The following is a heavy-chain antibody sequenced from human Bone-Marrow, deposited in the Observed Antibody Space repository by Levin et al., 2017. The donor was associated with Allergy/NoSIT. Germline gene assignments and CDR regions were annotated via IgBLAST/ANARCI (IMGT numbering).Heavy chain of an antibody. J-gene: IGHJ4*02. D-gene: IGHD3-22*01. Sequence: KISCKASGGNFRSYAITWVRQAPGLGLEWMGGIVPMFGTANYAQKFQARVTITADESTSTAYMELSSLTSEDTAVYYCAREGSDTGGYYAFWGQGTRVTVSS. V-gene: IGHV1-69*01. CDR2: IVPMFGTA. CDR3: AREGSDTGGYYAF. CDR1: GGNFRSYA.